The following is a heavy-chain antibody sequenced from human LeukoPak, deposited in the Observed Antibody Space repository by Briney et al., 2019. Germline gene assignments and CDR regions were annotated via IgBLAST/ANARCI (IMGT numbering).Heavy chain of an antibody. D-gene: IGHD2-15*01. V-gene: IGHV1-69*13. J-gene: IGHJ6*04. CDR3: ARHPGYCSGGSCYYYYYYGMDV. CDR1: GGTFSSYA. CDR2: IIPIFGTA. Sequence: SVKVSCKASGGTFSSYAISWVRQAPGQGLEWMGGIIPIFGTANYAQKFQGRVTITADESTSTAYMEQSSLRSEDTAVYYCARHPGYCSGGSCYYYYYYGMDVWGKGTTVTVSS.